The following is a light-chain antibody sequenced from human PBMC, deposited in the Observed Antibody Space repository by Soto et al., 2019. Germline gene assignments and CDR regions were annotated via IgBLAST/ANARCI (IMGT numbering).Light chain of an antibody. CDR2: DVS. J-gene: IGLJ1*01. Sequence: ALTQPASVSGSPGQSIAISCTGTGSDVGGYRYVSWYQQHPGKAPKLIIYDVSNRPSGVSDRFSGSKSGNTASLTISGLQSEDEADYYCDSYTSSSSYVFGTGTKVTVL. CDR3: DSYTSSSSYV. CDR1: GSDVGGYRY. V-gene: IGLV2-14*01.